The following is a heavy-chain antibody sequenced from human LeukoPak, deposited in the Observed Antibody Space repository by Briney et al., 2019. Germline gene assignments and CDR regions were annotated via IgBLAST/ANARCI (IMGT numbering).Heavy chain of an antibody. D-gene: IGHD5-18*01. CDR1: GFTFDDYA. Sequence: GRSLRLSCAASGFTFDDYAMHWVRQAPGKGLEWVSGFRWNSGSIGYADSVKGRFTISRDNAKNSLYLQMNSLRAEDTALYYCAKDIAVDTAMGDWYFDLWGRGTLVTVSS. CDR3: AKDIAVDTAMGDWYFDL. J-gene: IGHJ2*01. CDR2: FRWNSGSI. V-gene: IGHV3-9*01.